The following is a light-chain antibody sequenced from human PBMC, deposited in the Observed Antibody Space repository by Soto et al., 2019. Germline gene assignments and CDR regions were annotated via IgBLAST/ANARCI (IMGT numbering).Light chain of an antibody. J-gene: IGKJ2*01. CDR3: QQYCSTPTTVNT. CDR2: WAS. Sequence: DIVMTQSPDSLAVSLGERATINCKSSQSVLYSSNNKNYLAWYQQKPGQPPKLLISWASTRESGVPDRFSGSGSGTDFTLTISSLQAEDVAVYYCQQYCSTPTTVNTFGQGTKLEIK. CDR1: QSVLYSSNNKNY. V-gene: IGKV4-1*01.